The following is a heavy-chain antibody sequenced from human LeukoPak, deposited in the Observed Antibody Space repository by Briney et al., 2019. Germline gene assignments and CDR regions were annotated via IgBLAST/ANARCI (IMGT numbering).Heavy chain of an antibody. J-gene: IGHJ4*02. CDR3: AIKYCSSISCLYDY. CDR1: RFTFSSYE. D-gene: IGHD2-15*01. V-gene: IGHV3-48*03. Sequence: GGSLRLSCAASRFTFSSYEMNWVSQAPGKGLEWVSYISSSGTLIYNADSVKGRFTISRDNARNSLYLQMNSLRAEDTAVYYCAIKYCSSISCLYDYWGPGTQVTVSS. CDR2: ISSSGTLI.